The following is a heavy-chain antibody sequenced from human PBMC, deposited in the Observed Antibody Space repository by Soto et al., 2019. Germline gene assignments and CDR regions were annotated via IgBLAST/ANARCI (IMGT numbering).Heavy chain of an antibody. V-gene: IGHV4-34*01. D-gene: IGHD2-2*01. CDR2: INPSGST. J-gene: IGHJ4*02. CDR1: DGSLNGYF. Sequence: SETLSLTCGVNDGSLNGYFWSWIRQSPGKGLEWIGEINPSGSTSHNSSLKSRVTLSIDTSKNQFSLRLSSVTAADSAIYYCARRGRYCSSRTSCYFYFDSWVQGTLVTVSS. CDR3: ARRGRYCSSRTSCYFYFDS.